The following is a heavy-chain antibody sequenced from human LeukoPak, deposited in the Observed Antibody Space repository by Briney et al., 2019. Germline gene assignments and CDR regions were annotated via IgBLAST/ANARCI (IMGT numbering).Heavy chain of an antibody. J-gene: IGHJ6*04. V-gene: IGHV4-34*01. CDR1: GGSFSGYY. Sequence: KPSETLSLTCAVYGGSFSGYYWSWIRQPPGKGLEWIGEINHSGSTNYNPSLKSRVTISVDTSKNQFSLKLSSVTAADTAVYYCASARTTAFMDVWGKGTTVTVS. CDR2: INHSGST. CDR3: ASARTTAFMDV. D-gene: IGHD2-2*01.